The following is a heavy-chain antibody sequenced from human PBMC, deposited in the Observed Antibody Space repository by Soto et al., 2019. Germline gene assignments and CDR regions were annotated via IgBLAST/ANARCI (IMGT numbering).Heavy chain of an antibody. D-gene: IGHD3-16*01. J-gene: IGHJ6*02. V-gene: IGHV5-10-1*01. CDR3: AISPLPGFGKYVMDV. CDR1: GYNFNNYW. Sequence: GESLKISCKGSGYNFNNYWISWVRQMPGKGLEWMGRIDPYDSYTNYSPSFQGHVTISVDKSISTAYLQWSSLKASDTAMYYCAISPLPGFGKYVMDVWGQGTTVTVSS. CDR2: IDPYDSYT.